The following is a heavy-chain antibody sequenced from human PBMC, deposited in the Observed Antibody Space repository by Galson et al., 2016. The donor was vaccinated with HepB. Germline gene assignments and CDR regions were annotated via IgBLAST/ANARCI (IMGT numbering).Heavy chain of an antibody. V-gene: IGHV1-2*02. Sequence: SVKVSCKASGYTFSGYYIHWVRQAPGQGLEWMGWINPNSGATVYAQKFQGRVTMTRDTSISTAYMELSRLRSDDTAVYYCARDMLRGVAAYFDYWGQGTLVTVSS. CDR3: ARDMLRGVAAYFDY. J-gene: IGHJ4*02. CDR2: INPNSGAT. D-gene: IGHD3-10*01. CDR1: GYTFSGYY.